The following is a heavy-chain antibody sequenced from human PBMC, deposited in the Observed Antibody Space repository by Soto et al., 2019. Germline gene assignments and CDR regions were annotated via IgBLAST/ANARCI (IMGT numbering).Heavy chain of an antibody. J-gene: IGHJ4*02. CDR2: ISGSGGST. D-gene: IGHD3-22*01. CDR1: GFTFSSYA. CDR3: TNDEADYYDTSSYYTYFDY. V-gene: IGHV3-23*01. Sequence: GGSLRLSCAASGFTFSSYAMSWVRQAPGKGLEWVSAISGSGGSTYYADSVKGRFTISRDNSKNTLYLQMNSLRAEDTAVYYYTNDEADYYDTSSYYTYFDYSGQGTQVTVSS.